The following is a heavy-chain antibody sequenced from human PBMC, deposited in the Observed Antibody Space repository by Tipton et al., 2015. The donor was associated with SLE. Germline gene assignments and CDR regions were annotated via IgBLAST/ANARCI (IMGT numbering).Heavy chain of an antibody. Sequence: TLSLTCAVYGGSFSGYYWSWIRPPPGKGLEWIGEINHSGSTNYNPSLKSRVTISVDTSRNQFSLKLSSVTAADTAVYFCARGTGIKRNYFYHNYMDVWGRGTTVTVSS. J-gene: IGHJ6*03. V-gene: IGHV4-34*01. CDR2: INHSGST. CDR1: GGSFSGYY. D-gene: IGHD3-10*01. CDR3: ARGTGIKRNYFYHNYMDV.